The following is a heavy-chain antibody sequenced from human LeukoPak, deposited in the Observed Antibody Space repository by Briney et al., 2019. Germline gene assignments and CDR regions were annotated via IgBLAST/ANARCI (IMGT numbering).Heavy chain of an antibody. CDR3: ARDTGSFDY. Sequence: GASVTVSFKAAGGTGSSYAISWGRQAPGQGLEWVGGSIPIFGTANYAQKFHGRGTITTDESTSTAYMELSSLRSEDTAVYYCARDTGSFDYWGQGTLVTVSS. CDR2: SIPIFGTA. V-gene: IGHV1-69*05. D-gene: IGHD1-1*01. CDR1: GGTGSSYA. J-gene: IGHJ4*02.